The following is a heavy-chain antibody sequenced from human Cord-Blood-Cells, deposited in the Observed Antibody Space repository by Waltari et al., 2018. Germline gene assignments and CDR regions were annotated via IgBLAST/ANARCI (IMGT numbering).Heavy chain of an antibody. CDR2: INAGNGNT. D-gene: IGHD6-13*01. J-gene: IGHJ4*02. V-gene: IGHV1-3*01. Sequence: QVQLVQSGAEVKKPGASVKVSCKASGYPFTSYAMHWVRQAPGQRLEWMGWINAGNGNTKYSQKFQGRVTITRDTSASTAYMELSSLRSEDTAVYYCARDGSSSWYYFDYWGQGTLVTVSS. CDR1: GYPFTSYA. CDR3: ARDGSSSWYYFDY.